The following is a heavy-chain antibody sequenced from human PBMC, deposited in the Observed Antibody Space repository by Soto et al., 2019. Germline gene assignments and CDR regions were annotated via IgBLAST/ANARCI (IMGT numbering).Heavy chain of an antibody. CDR1: GFTVRSNY. J-gene: IGHJ4*02. CDR2: IYTDGST. CDR3: LGHDYGAY. V-gene: IGHV3-66*01. Sequence: EVHLVESGGGWAQPGGSLRLSCVASGFTVRSNYVSWFRQAPGKGLEWVSVIYTDGSTYYADSVNGRFSISRDNSKNTVFLPMNGLRADDTAVYYCLGHDYGAYWGQGTLVTVSS.